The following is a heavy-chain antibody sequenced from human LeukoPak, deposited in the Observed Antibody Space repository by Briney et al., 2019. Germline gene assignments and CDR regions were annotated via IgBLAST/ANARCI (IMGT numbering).Heavy chain of an antibody. Sequence: GGSLRLSCAASGFTFSSYGMHWVRQAPGKGLEWVAFIRYDGSNKYYADSVKGRFTISRDNSKNTLYLQMNSLRAEDTAVYYCAKSGGSGSYYEDYYYMDVWGKGTTVTISS. CDR3: AKSGGSGSYYEDYYYMDV. D-gene: IGHD3-10*01. CDR1: GFTFSSYG. V-gene: IGHV3-30*02. CDR2: IRYDGSNK. J-gene: IGHJ6*03.